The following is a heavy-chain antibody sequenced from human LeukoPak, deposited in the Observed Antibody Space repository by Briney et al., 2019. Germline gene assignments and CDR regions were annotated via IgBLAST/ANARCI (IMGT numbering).Heavy chain of an antibody. Sequence: GGSLRLSCAASGFTFSSFAMSWVRQAPGKGLEWVSAISGGGGTTYYADSVKGRFTISRDNSKNTLYLEMNSLRAEDTAVYYCAKDLFDCSSTSCYATVNYYYGMDVWGQGTTVTVSS. CDR3: AKDLFDCSSTSCYATVNYYYGMDV. CDR2: ISGGGGTT. CDR1: GFTFSSFA. D-gene: IGHD2-2*01. V-gene: IGHV3-23*01. J-gene: IGHJ6*02.